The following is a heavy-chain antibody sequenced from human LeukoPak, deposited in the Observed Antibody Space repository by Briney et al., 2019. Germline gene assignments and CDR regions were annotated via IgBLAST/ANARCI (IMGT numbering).Heavy chain of an antibody. V-gene: IGHV3-7*01. Sequence: PGGSLRLSCVGSGFTFSTSWMHRVRQAPGKGPEYVAYINQDGSETNYVDSVKGRFTISRDNTRNSLFLQMYSLRDEDTAIYYCARWAGRCGGDCQSEDPWGLGTLVIVSS. CDR2: INQDGSET. J-gene: IGHJ5*02. CDR1: GFTFSTSW. D-gene: IGHD2-21*02. CDR3: ARWAGRCGGDCQSEDP.